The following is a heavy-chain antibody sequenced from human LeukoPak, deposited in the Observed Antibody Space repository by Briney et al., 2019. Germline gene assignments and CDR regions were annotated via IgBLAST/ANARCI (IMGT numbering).Heavy chain of an antibody. CDR3: AREDRYYYYGMDV. CDR1: GFTYSRYW. Sequence: GGSLRLSCTASGFTYSRYWMHWVRQGPGKGLVWVSRINSDGSSTNYADSVKGRFTISRDNAKNTLYLQMYSLSAEDTAVYCCAREDRYYYYGMDVWGQGTTVTVSS. V-gene: IGHV3-74*01. CDR2: INSDGSST. J-gene: IGHJ6*02.